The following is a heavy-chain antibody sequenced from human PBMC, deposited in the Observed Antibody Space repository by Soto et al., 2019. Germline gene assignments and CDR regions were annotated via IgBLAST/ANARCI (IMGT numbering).Heavy chain of an antibody. CDR3: AREAETFDC. CDR1: GLTVSSNY. D-gene: IGHD2-15*01. Sequence: EVPLVESGGGLVQPGGSLRLSCAVSGLTVSSNYMSWVRQAPGKGLEWVSVIYSGGSAYYADSVKGRFTISRDNSKNTLYLQMNNLRAEDTAVYYCAREAETFDCWGQGTLVTVSS. CDR2: IYSGGSA. V-gene: IGHV3-66*01. J-gene: IGHJ4*02.